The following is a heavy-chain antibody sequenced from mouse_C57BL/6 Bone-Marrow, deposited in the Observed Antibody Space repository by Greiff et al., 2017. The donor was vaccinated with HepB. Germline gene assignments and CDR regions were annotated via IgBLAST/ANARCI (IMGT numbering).Heavy chain of an antibody. V-gene: IGHV1-69*01. CDR1: GYTFTSYW. CDR3: ARWDDGYPGAMDY. D-gene: IGHD2-3*01. J-gene: IGHJ4*01. Sequence: QVQLKQPGAELVMPGASVKLSCKASGYTFTSYWMHWVKQRPGQGLEWIGEIDPSDSYTNYNQKFKGKSTLTVDKSSSTAYMQLISLTSEDSAVYYCARWDDGYPGAMDYWGQGTSVTVSS. CDR2: IDPSDSYT.